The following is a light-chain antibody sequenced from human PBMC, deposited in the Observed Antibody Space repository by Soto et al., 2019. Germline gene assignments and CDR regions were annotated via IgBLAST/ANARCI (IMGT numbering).Light chain of an antibody. CDR3: SSYTTSSTLVV. V-gene: IGLV2-14*03. CDR2: DVN. J-gene: IGLJ2*01. CDR1: SIDVGAYNY. Sequence: QSALTQPASVSGSPGQSITFSCTGASIDVGAYNYVSWYQKYPGKAPKLMIYDVNYRPSGVSNRFSGSKSGNTASLTISGLQAEDEADYYCSSYTTSSTLVVVGGGTKLTVL.